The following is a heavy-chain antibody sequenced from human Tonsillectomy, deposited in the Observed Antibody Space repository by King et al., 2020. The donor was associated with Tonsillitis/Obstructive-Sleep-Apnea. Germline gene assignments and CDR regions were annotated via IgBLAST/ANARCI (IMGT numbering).Heavy chain of an antibody. J-gene: IGHJ6*03. CDR2: INHSGST. CDR3: ARGYSSPSYYYYMDV. D-gene: IGHD6-13*01. CDR1: GGSFSGYY. Sequence: VQLQQWGAGLLKPSETLSLTCAVYGGSFSGYYWSWIRQPPGKGLEWIGEINHSGSTNYNPSLKSRVTISVDTSKNQFSLKLSSVTAAATAVYYCARGYSSPSYYYYMDVWGKGTTVTVSS. V-gene: IGHV4-34*01.